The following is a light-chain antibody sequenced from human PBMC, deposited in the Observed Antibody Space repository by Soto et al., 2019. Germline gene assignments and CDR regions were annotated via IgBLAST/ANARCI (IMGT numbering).Light chain of an antibody. CDR1: QSVSSY. J-gene: IGKJ1*01. V-gene: IGKV3-11*01. Sequence: ESVLTHSPAILSMSPGERATLSCRASQSVSSYFAWYQQKPGQAPRLLIYDASNRATGVPARFSGSGSGTDFTLTISSLEPEDFAVYYCQQRRYWPVTFGQGTKV. CDR3: QQRRYWPVT. CDR2: DAS.